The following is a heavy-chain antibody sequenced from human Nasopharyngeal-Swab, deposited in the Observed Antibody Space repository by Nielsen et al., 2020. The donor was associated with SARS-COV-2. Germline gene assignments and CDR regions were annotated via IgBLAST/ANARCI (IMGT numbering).Heavy chain of an antibody. J-gene: IGHJ6*03. V-gene: IGHV3-74*01. CDR1: GFTFSSYW. CDR2: INSDGRTT. Sequence: GESLKISCAASGFTFSSYWMHWVRQAPGKGLLWVSRINSDGRTTSYADSVKGRFTISRDNAKNTLYLQMNSLRAEDTAVYYCARDGYSYGYYYYYYMDVWGKGTTVTVSS. CDR3: ARDGYSYGYYYYYYMDV. D-gene: IGHD5-18*01.